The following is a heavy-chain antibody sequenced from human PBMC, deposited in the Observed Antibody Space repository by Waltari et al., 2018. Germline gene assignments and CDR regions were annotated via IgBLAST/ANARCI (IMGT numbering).Heavy chain of an antibody. CDR2: ISWNSGSI. CDR3: AKDSGATMIEGYFDL. V-gene: IGHV3-9*03. D-gene: IGHD3-22*01. Sequence: EVQLVESGGGLVQPGRSLRLSCAASGFTFDDYAMHWVRQAPGKGLEWVSGISWNSGSIGYADSVKGRFTISRDNAKNSLYLQMNSLRAEDMALYYCAKDSGATMIEGYFDLWGRGTLVTVSS. CDR1: GFTFDDYA. J-gene: IGHJ2*01.